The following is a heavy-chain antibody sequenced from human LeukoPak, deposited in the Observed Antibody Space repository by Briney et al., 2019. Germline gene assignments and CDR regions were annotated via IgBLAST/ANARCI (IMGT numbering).Heavy chain of an antibody. V-gene: IGHV1-2*02. CDR1: WYTFTRYY. CDR2: INPNSGGT. Sequence: ASVKVSCKASWYTFTRYYMHWVGQAPGQGVEGVGWINPNSGGTNYAQKFQGRVTMTRDTSISTAYMELSRLRSDDTAVYYCARGASGVTTRGYFDYWGQGTLVTVSS. D-gene: IGHD4-17*01. J-gene: IGHJ4*02. CDR3: ARGASGVTTRGYFDY.